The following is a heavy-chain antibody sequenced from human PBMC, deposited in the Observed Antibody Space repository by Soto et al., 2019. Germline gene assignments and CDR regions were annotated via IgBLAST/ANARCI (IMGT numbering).Heavy chain of an antibody. CDR3: AKDQLRYFDSKILDV. V-gene: IGHV3-43*01. J-gene: IGHJ6*02. CDR1: GFTFDDYT. CDR2: ISWDGGST. Sequence: QPGGSLRLSCAASGFTFDDYTMHWVRQAPGKGLEWVSLISWDGGSTYYADSVKGRFTISRDNSKNSLYLQMNSLRTEDTALYYCAKDQLRYFDSKILDVWGQGTTVTVSS. D-gene: IGHD3-9*01.